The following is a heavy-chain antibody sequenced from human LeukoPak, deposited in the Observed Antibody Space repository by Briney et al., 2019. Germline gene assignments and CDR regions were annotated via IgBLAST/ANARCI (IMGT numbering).Heavy chain of an antibody. J-gene: IGHJ4*02. CDR1: GFTFSSYA. CDR2: ISGSGGST. Sequence: GGSLRLSCAASGFTFSSYAMSWVRQAPGKGLEWVSAISGSGGSTYYADSVKGRFTISRDNSKNTLYLQMNSLRAEDTAVYYCAKVGIDFWSGYGPFDYWGQGTLVTVSS. CDR3: AKVGIDFWSGYGPFDY. D-gene: IGHD3-3*01. V-gene: IGHV3-23*01.